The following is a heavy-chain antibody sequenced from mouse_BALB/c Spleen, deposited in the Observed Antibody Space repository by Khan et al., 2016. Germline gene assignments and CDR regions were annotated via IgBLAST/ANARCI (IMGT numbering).Heavy chain of an antibody. CDR2: ISYSGNT. J-gene: IGHJ2*01. Sequence: EVKLLESGPSLVKPSQTLSLTCSVTGDSITSGFWNWIRKFPGNKLEYMGYISYSGNTFYNPSLKSRIYITRDTSKNKYSLQLNSVTTEDTATYYCTKYSLFYFDYWGQGTTLTVSS. V-gene: IGHV3-8*02. CDR3: TKYSLFYFDY. CDR1: GDSITSGF. D-gene: IGHD2-3*01.